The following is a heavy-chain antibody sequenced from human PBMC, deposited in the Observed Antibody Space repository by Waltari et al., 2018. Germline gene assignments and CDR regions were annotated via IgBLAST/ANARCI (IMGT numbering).Heavy chain of an antibody. V-gene: IGHV3-23*04. J-gene: IGHJ6*03. CDR3: ARNAPNYYYYMDV. D-gene: IGHD2-2*01. Sequence: DVQVVESGGGLVQPGGSLRLSWVASGFTFSTSSMTWVRQAPGKGLEWVADMSDNGDSEFYADSVKGRFTISRDNSKNTLFLQMNNLRVEDTATYYCARNAPNYYYYMDVWGKGTTVTVSS. CDR2: MSDNGDSE. CDR1: GFTFSTSS.